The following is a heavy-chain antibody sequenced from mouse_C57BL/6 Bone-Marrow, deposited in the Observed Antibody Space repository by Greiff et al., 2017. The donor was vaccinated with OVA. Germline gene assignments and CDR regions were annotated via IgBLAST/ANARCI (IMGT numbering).Heavy chain of an antibody. CDR3: ARNSSGYEFAY. J-gene: IGHJ3*01. Sequence: DVQLVESGGGLVKPGGSLKLSCAASGFTFSDYGMHWVRQAPEKGLEWVAYISSGSSTIYYADTVKGRFTISRDNAKNTLFLQMTSLRSEDTAMYYCARNSSGYEFAYWGQGTLVTVSA. CDR1: GFTFSDYG. V-gene: IGHV5-17*01. CDR2: ISSGSSTI. D-gene: IGHD3-2*02.